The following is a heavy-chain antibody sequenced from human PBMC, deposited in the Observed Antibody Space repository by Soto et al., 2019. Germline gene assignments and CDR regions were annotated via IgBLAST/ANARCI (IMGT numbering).Heavy chain of an antibody. J-gene: IGHJ4*02. CDR3: ARGRVILLVQPFDY. Sequence: SETLFLTCTVSGGSISSYYWSWIRQPPGKGLEWIGYIYYSGSTNYNPSLKSRVTISVDTSKNQFSLKLSSVTAADTAVYYCARGRVILLVQPFDYWGQGTLVTVSS. D-gene: IGHD1-1*01. CDR2: IYYSGST. V-gene: IGHV4-59*01. CDR1: GGSISSYY.